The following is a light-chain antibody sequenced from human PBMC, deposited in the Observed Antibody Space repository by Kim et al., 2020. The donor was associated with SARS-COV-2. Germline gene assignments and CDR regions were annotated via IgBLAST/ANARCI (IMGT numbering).Light chain of an antibody. CDR1: SLRSYY. CDR3: PSRNSGGRVM. Sequence: SSELTQDPVVSVALGQTVKITCQGDSLRSYYATWYQQKPRQAPVLVIYGRNNRPSEIPDRFSGSASGNTASMTISGTQAEDEADFFCPSRNSGGRVMFGGGTQLTVL. CDR2: GRN. V-gene: IGLV3-19*01. J-gene: IGLJ3*02.